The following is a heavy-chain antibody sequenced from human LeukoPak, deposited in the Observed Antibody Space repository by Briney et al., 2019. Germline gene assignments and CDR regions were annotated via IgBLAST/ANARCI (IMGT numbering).Heavy chain of an antibody. CDR3: ARPPYSSSSGHYYYYYMDV. J-gene: IGHJ6*03. D-gene: IGHD6-6*01. V-gene: IGHV3-64*01. CDR2: ISSNGGST. CDR1: GFTFSSYA. Sequence: PGGSLRLSCAASGFTFSSYAMHWVRQAPGKGLEYVSAISSNGGSTYYANSVKGRFTISRDNSKNTLYLQMGSLRAEDMAVYYCARPPYSSSSGHYYYYYMDVWGKGTTVTVSS.